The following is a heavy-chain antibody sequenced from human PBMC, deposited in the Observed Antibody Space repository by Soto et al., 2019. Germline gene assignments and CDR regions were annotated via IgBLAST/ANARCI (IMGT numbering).Heavy chain of an antibody. CDR1: GGSISSGGYS. V-gene: IGHV4-30-2*01. CDR2: IYHSGST. CDR3: AGGAGVARNY. J-gene: IGHJ4*02. D-gene: IGHD5-12*01. Sequence: QLQLQESGSGLVKPSQTLSLTCAVSGGSISSGGYSWSWIRQPPGKGLEWIGYIYHSGSTYYNPAPESLVTISVDSSKNQFSLKLSSVTAADTAVYYCAGGAGVARNYWGQGTLVTVSS.